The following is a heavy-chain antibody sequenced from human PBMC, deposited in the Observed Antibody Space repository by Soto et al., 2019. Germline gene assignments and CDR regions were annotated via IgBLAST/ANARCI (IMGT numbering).Heavy chain of an antibody. D-gene: IGHD4-17*01. CDR1: GGSISSGDYY. J-gene: IGHJ3*02. CDR2: IYYSGST. CDR3: AREGGGDYRRSEGAFDI. V-gene: IGHV4-30-4*01. Sequence: QVQLQESGPGLVKPSQTLSLTCTVSGGSISSGDYYWSWIRQPPGKGVEWIGYIYYSGSTSYNPSLKSRVTISVDTSKNQFSRKLSAVTAADTAVYYCAREGGGDYRRSEGAFDIWGQGTMVTVSS.